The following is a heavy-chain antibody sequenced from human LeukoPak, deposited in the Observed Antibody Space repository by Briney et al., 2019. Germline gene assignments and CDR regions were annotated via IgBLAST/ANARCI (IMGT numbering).Heavy chain of an antibody. V-gene: IGHV1-46*01. CDR3: IRGPGHYFDY. CDR2: IYTSGGST. J-gene: IGHJ4*02. Sequence: AAVNVSCKSSGYTFTSYYIHWMRQAPAQGLEWVGIIYTSGGSTSRAQKFRGRDNMTRDTYTSTVYVELRSLRSEDTAVFYCIRGPGHYFDYWGQGTVVTGPS. CDR1: GYTFTSYY. D-gene: IGHD3-10*01.